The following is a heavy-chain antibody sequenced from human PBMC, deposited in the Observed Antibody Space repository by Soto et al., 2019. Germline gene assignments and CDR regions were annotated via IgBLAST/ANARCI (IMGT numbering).Heavy chain of an antibody. J-gene: IGHJ4*02. CDR1: GFSLSTSGVG. Sequence: QITLKESGPTLVKPTQTLTLTCTFSGFSLSTSGVGVGWIRQPPGKALEWLALIYWDDDKRYSPSLKSRLTITKDTSKHQVVLTMTNMDPVDTATYYCAKSTTVTTGFDYWGQGTLVTVSS. D-gene: IGHD4-17*01. CDR2: IYWDDDK. CDR3: AKSTTVTTGFDY. V-gene: IGHV2-5*02.